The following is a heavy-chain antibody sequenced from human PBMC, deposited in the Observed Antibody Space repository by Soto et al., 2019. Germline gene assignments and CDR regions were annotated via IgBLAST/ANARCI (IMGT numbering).Heavy chain of an antibody. CDR1: GYTFTGYY. CDR3: ARGENYYDILTGYYPRGWFDP. CDR2: INPNSGGT. J-gene: IGHJ5*02. Sequence: ASVKVSCKASGYTFTGYYMHWVRQAPGQGLEWMGWINPNSGGTNYAQKFQGWVTMTRDTSISTAYMELSRLRSDDTAVYYCARGENYYDILTGYYPRGWFDPWGQGTLVTVPT. D-gene: IGHD3-9*01. V-gene: IGHV1-2*04.